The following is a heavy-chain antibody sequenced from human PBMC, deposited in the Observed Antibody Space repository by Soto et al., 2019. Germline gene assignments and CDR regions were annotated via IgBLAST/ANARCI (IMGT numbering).Heavy chain of an antibody. V-gene: IGHV3-33*01. J-gene: IGHJ6*03. CDR3: ARNGFLEWLFAIEYYYYYMDV. CDR1: GFTFSSYG. CDR2: IWYDGSNK. D-gene: IGHD3-3*01. Sequence: QVQLVESGGGVVQPGRSLRLSCAASGFTFSSYGMHWVRQAPGKGLEWVAVIWYDGSNKYYADSVKGRFTISRDNSKNTLYLQMNSLRAEDTAVYYCARNGFLEWLFAIEYYYYYMDVWGKGTTVTVSS.